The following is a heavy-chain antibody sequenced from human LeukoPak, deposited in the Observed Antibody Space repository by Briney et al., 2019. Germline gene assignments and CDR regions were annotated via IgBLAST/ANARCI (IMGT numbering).Heavy chain of an antibody. CDR2: IIPIFGTA. V-gene: IGHV1-69*06. CDR1: GGTFSSYA. D-gene: IGHD2-15*01. CDR3: ARRIVGHDY. J-gene: IGHJ4*02. Sequence: ASVKVSCTASGGTFSSYAISWVRQAPGQGLEWMGGIIPIFGTANYAQRFQGRVTITADKSTSTAYMELSSLRSEDTAVYYCARRIVGHDYWGQGTLVTVSS.